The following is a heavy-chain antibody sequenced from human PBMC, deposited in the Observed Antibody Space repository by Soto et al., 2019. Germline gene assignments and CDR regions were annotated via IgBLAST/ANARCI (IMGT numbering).Heavy chain of an antibody. CDR2: IHSSGNT. CDR3: ARTGPYSSGNN. D-gene: IGHD3-22*01. Sequence: QVQLQESGPGLLGPLGTLSLTWAVSGTYVSGANLWGWVRQPPGKGLEWSGEIHSSGNTDYNPSLKSRVTISRDMSKNEFSLKLTSVTAADTAVYYCARTGPYSSGNNWGQGTLVTVSS. V-gene: IGHV4-4*02. CDR1: GTYVSGANL. J-gene: IGHJ4*02.